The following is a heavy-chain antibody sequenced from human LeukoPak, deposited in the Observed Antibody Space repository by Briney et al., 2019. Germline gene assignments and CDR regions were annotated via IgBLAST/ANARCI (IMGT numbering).Heavy chain of an antibody. V-gene: IGHV3-21*01. CDR2: ISSSSSYI. D-gene: IGHD3-10*01. J-gene: IGHJ6*02. CDR3: ARASITMVRGVINYYYYGMDV. Sequence: GGSLRLSCAASGFTFSSYSMNWVRQAPGKGLEWVSSISSSSSYIYYADSVKGRFTISRDNAKNSLYLQMNSLRAEDTAVYYCARASITMVRGVINYYYYGMDVWGQGTTVTVSS. CDR1: GFTFSSYS.